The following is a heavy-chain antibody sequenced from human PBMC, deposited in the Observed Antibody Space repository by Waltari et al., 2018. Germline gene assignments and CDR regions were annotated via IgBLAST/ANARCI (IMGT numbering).Heavy chain of an antibody. CDR1: GGSISSSSYY. CDR3: ASGGLERRMRVDY. Sequence: QLQLQESGPGLVKPSETLSLTCTVSGGSISSSSYYWGWIRQPPGKGLEWIGSIDYSGGTYYNPSLKSRVTISVDTSKNQFSLKLSSVTAADTAVYYCASGGLERRMRVDYWGQGTLVTVSS. D-gene: IGHD1-1*01. J-gene: IGHJ4*02. CDR2: IDYSGGT. V-gene: IGHV4-39*01.